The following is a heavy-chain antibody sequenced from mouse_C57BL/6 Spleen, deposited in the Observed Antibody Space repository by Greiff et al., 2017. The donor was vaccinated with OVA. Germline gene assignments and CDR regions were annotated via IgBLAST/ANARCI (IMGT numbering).Heavy chain of an antibody. D-gene: IGHD3-2*02. CDR2: INPSSGYT. CDR3: ARRRTQDSSGYTFAY. V-gene: IGHV1-7*01. J-gene: IGHJ3*01. Sequence: QVQLQQSGAELAKPGASVKLSCNPPFYTFTIYLMHWVKQRPGQGLEWIGYINPSSGYTKYNQKFKDKATLTADKSSSTAYMQLSSLTYEDSAVYYCARRRTQDSSGYTFAYWGQGTLVTVSA. CDR1: FYTFTIYL.